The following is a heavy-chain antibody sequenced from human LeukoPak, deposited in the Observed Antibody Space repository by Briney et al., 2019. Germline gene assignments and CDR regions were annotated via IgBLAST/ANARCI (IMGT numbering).Heavy chain of an antibody. CDR2: ISGSGGST. D-gene: IGHD3-22*01. CDR3: ARPRGFYYYDSSGYIDY. CDR1: GFTFSSYA. V-gene: IGHV3-23*01. Sequence: GGSLRLSCAASGFTFSSYAMSWVRQAPGKGLEWVSAISGSGGSTYYADSVKGRFTISRDNSKNTLYLQMNSLRAEDTAVYYCARPRGFYYYDSSGYIDYWGQGTLVTVSS. J-gene: IGHJ4*02.